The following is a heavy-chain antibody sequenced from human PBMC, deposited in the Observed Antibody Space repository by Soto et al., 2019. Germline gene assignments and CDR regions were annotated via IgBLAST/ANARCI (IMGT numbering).Heavy chain of an antibody. CDR1: GGPFTGYY. Sequence: SETLSLTCAVYGGPFTGYYWSWIRQPPGKGQEWIGEINHSGSTNYNPSLKSRVTISVDTSKNQFSLKLSSVTAADTAVYYCARGRGYCSGGSCYHERYFDYWGQGTLVTVS. V-gene: IGHV4-34*01. D-gene: IGHD2-15*01. J-gene: IGHJ4*02. CDR3: ARGRGYCSGGSCYHERYFDY. CDR2: INHSGST.